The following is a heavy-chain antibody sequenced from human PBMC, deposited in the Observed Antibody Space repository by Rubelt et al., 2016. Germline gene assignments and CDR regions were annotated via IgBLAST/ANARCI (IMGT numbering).Heavy chain of an antibody. D-gene: IGHD2-2*01. CDR1: GYTFSSYA. V-gene: IGHV7-4-1*02. CDR2: INTNTGNP. CDR3: ARARYCSSTSCHKPYYFDY. Sequence: PGDSVKVSCKASGYTFSSYAIHWVRQAPGQRLEWMGWINTNTGNPTYAQGFTGRFVFSLDTSVSTAYLQISSLKAEDTAVYYCARARYCSSTSCHKPYYFDYWGQGTLVTVSS. J-gene: IGHJ4*02.